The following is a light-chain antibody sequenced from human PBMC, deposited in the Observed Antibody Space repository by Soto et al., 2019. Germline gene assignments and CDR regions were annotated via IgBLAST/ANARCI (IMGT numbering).Light chain of an antibody. V-gene: IGLV1-47*02. CDR2: SNN. CDR3: ATWDDSLSGHYV. J-gene: IGLJ1*01. CDR1: SSNIGSNY. Sequence: QSVLTQPPSAPGTPGQRVTISCSGSSSNIGSNYVCWYQHLPGTAPKLLIYSNNQRPSGVPDRFSGSKSGTSASLAISGLRSEDEADYYCATWDDSLSGHYVFGTGTKLTVL.